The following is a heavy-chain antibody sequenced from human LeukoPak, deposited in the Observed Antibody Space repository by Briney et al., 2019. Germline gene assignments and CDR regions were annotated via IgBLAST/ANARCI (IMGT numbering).Heavy chain of an antibody. D-gene: IGHD6-19*01. CDR3: ARAVAGNDF. V-gene: IGHV4-34*01. CDR2: INHSGST. J-gene: IGHJ4*02. CDR1: GGSFSGYY. Sequence: SETLSLTCAVYGGSFSGYYWSWIRQPPGKGLEWIGEINHSGSTNYNPSLKSRVTISVDTSKNQFSLKLSSVTAADTAAYYCARAVAGNDFWGQGTLVTVSS.